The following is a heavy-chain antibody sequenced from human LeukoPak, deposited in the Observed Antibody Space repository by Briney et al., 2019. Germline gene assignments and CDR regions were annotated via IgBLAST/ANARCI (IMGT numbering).Heavy chain of an antibody. CDR1: GYTFTSYG. V-gene: IGHV1-2*02. CDR2: INPNSGGT. J-gene: IGHJ4*02. D-gene: IGHD6-13*01. Sequence: GASVKVSCKASGYTFTSYGISWVRQAPGQGLEWMGWINPNSGGTNYAQKFQGRVTMTRDTSISTAYMELSRLRSDDTAVYYCARVLPPHSSWGQGTLVTVSS. CDR3: ARVLPPHSS.